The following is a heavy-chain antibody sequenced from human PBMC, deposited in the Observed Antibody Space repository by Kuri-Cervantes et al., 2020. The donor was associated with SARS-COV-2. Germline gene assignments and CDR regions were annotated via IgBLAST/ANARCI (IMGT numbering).Heavy chain of an antibody. J-gene: IGHJ4*02. CDR3: VRDGDHWNFDY. CDR1: GLTFDDYA. V-gene: IGHV3-9*01. Sequence: SLKISCAASGLTFDDYAMHWVRQAPGKGLEWVSGISWNSGSIGYADSVKGRFTLSRDNAKNMLFLQMNSLRAEDTAVYYCVRDGDHWNFDYWGQGTLVTVSS. D-gene: IGHD1-1*01. CDR2: ISWNSGSI.